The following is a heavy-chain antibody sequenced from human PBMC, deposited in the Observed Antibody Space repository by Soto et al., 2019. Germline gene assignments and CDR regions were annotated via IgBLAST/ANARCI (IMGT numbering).Heavy chain of an antibody. CDR1: GYTFTSYG. CDR2: ISAYNGET. J-gene: IGHJ4*02. CDR3: ATGLVFFDY. V-gene: IGHV1-18*01. D-gene: IGHD6-6*01. Sequence: ASVKVSCKASGYTFTSYGISWVRQAPGQVLEWMGWISAYNGETIYAQKFQGRVTMTEDTSTDTAYMELSSLRSEDTAVYYCATGLVFFDYWGQGTLVTVSS.